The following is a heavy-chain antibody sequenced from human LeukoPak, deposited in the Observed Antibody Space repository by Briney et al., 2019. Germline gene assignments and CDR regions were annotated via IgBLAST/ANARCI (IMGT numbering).Heavy chain of an antibody. V-gene: IGHV2-5*02. CDR2: IYWDDDK. J-gene: IGHJ4*02. Sequence: SGPTLVELTQTLTLTCTFSGFSLSTSGVGVGWIRQAPGKALEWLAVIYWDDDKRYNPSLKSRLTIFKDTSKNQVLLKMTNMDPVDTGTYYCAHRRPGHLTGWDNSYFDKWAPGTLVTVSS. CDR3: AHRRPGHLTGWDNSYFDK. D-gene: IGHD1/OR15-1a*01. CDR1: GFSLSTSGVG.